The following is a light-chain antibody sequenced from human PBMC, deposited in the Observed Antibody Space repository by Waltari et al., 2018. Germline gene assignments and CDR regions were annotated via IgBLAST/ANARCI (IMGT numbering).Light chain of an antibody. CDR2: EVS. CDR1: SSDVGGYNY. J-gene: IGLJ1*01. Sequence: QSALTQPPSASGSPGQSVTISCTGTSSDVGGYNYVSWYQQHPGKAPKLMIYEVSKRPSGCPDRFSGSKSGNTASLTVSGLQAEDEADYYCSSYAGSNIRYVFGTGTKVTVL. V-gene: IGLV2-8*01. CDR3: SSYAGSNIRYV.